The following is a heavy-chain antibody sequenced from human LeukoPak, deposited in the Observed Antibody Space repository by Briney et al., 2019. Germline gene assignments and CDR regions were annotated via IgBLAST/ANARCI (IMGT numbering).Heavy chain of an antibody. V-gene: IGHV3-23*01. CDR1: GFTFSSSA. D-gene: IGHD3-10*01. CDR2: ISGSGGST. J-gene: IGHJ4*02. Sequence: GGSLRLSCAASGFTFSSSAMSWVRQAPGEGLEWVSSISGSGGSTYYADSVKGRFTISRDNSKNTLYLQMNSLRAEDTAVYYCARDKRITMVRGVMTCHDYWGQGTLVTVSS. CDR3: ARDKRITMVRGVMTCHDY.